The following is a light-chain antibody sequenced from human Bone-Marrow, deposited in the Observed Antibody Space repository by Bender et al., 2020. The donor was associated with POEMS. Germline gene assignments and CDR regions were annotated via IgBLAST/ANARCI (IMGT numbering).Light chain of an antibody. Sequence: QTVVTQEPSLTVSPGGTVTLTCASSTGAVTSGYYPNWFQQKPGQAPRALIYNTNNKHSWTPARFSGSLLGGKAALTLSGVQPEDEADYYCLLFYGGAQPWVFGGGTKLTVL. J-gene: IGLJ3*02. CDR1: TGAVTSGYY. CDR2: NTN. V-gene: IGLV7-43*01. CDR3: LLFYGGAQPWV.